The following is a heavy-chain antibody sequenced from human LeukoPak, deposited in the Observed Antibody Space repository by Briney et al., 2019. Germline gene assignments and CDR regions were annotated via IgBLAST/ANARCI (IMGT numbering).Heavy chain of an antibody. V-gene: IGHV4-4*07. Sequence: SETLSLTCTVSGDSISSYSWTWIRQPAGKGLEWIGRIYNSESTNYNPSLKSRVTMSVDTSKNQFSLKLSSVTAADTAVYYCAREFYNYYDSSGYYYGDWFDPWGQGTLVTVSS. CDR1: GDSISSYS. CDR3: AREFYNYYDSSGYYYGDWFDP. J-gene: IGHJ5*02. D-gene: IGHD3-22*01. CDR2: IYNSEST.